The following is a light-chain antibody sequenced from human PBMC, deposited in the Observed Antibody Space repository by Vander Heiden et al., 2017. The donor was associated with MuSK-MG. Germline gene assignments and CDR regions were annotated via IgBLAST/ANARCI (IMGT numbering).Light chain of an antibody. CDR1: KLGEKY. J-gene: IGLJ2*01. CDR3: QAWNSSICV. Sequence: SYELTQPPSVSVSPGQTASITCSGDKLGEKYACWYQQEPGQSPVLVIYQDSKRPSGIPERFSGYDSGNTATLTISGTQAGDESYYYCQAWNSSICVFGGGTKLTVL. V-gene: IGLV3-1*01. CDR2: QDS.